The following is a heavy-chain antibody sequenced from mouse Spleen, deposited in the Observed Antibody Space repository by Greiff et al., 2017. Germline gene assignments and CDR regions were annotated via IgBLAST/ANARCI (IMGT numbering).Heavy chain of an antibody. CDR3: ARGEYGNFAY. V-gene: IGHV1-61*01. J-gene: IGHJ3*01. CDR2: IYPSDSET. D-gene: IGHD2-10*02. CDR1: GYTFTSYW. Sequence: VQLQQPGAELVRPGSSVKLSCKASGYTFTSYWMDWVKQRPGQGLEWIGNIYPSDSETHYNQKFKDKATLTVDKSSSTAYMQLSSLTSEDSAVYYCARGEYGNFAYWGQGTLVTVSA.